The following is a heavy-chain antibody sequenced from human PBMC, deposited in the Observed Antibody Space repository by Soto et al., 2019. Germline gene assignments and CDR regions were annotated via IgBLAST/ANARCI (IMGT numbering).Heavy chain of an antibody. CDR2: PYYRSKWYN. CDR1: GDSVSSNSAA. J-gene: IGHJ5*02. CDR3: ARGGFDWNFFSSGFDP. Sequence: SQTLSLTCAISGDSVSSNSAAWNWIRHSQSRGLAWLGRPYYRSKWYNDYAVSVKSRITINPDTSKNQFSLQLNSVTPEDTAVYYCARGGFDWNFFSSGFDPWGQGTLVTVSS. D-gene: IGHD1-7*01. V-gene: IGHV6-1*01.